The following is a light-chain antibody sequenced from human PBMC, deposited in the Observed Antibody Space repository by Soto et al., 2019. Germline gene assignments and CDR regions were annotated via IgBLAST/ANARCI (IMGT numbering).Light chain of an antibody. CDR1: QSVSSY. CDR3: QQRSNWPPIT. J-gene: IGKJ5*01. V-gene: IGKV3-11*01. CDR2: DAS. Sequence: EIVLTQSPATLSLSPGERATLSCRASQSVSSYLAWYQQKPGQAPILLIADASNRATGIPARFSGSGSGTDFTRTISSLEPEDFAVNYCQQRSNWPPITFGQGTRLEIK.